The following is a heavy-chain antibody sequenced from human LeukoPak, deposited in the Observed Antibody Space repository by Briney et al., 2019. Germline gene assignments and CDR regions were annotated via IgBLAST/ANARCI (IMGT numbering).Heavy chain of an antibody. V-gene: IGHV3-7*01. CDR2: IKQDGSEK. D-gene: IGHD6-13*01. Sequence: TGGSLRLSCAASGFTFSSYWMTWVRQAPGEGLEWVAKIKQDGSEKYYVDSVKGRFTISRDNAKNSLYLQMNSLRAEDTAVYYCALSRTLDYWGQGTLVTVSS. CDR3: ALSRTLDY. CDR1: GFTFSSYW. J-gene: IGHJ4*02.